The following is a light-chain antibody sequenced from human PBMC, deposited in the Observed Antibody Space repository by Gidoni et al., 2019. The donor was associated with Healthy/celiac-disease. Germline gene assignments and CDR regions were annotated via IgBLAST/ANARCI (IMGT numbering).Light chain of an antibody. Sequence: DIQMTQSPSSLSASVGDRVTITCRASQSIISYLNWYQQKPGQAPKPLIYAASSLQSGVPSRFSGSGSGTDFTLTISSLQPEDFATYYCQQSYSTPLTFGGGTKVEIK. CDR1: QSIISY. CDR3: QQSYSTPLT. J-gene: IGKJ4*01. CDR2: AAS. V-gene: IGKV1-39*01.